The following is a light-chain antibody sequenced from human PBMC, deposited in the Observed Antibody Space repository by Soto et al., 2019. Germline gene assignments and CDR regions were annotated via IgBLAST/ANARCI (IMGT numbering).Light chain of an antibody. CDR1: TFDIGKNY. CDR3: GTWDRSLTYYL. Sequence: QSALTQPPSVSAAPGQKVIISCSGSTFDIGKNYVSWYQHLPGTAPKLIIYDTEKRIAGVPDRFSASKSGTSATLAISGLQTGDEANYFCGTWDRSLTYYLFGTGTKVTAL. J-gene: IGLJ1*01. V-gene: IGLV1-51*01. CDR2: DTE.